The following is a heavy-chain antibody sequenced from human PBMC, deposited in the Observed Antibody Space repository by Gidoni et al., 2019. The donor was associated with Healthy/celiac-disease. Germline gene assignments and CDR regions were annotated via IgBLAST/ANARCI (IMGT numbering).Heavy chain of an antibody. CDR1: GFSFSSHA. J-gene: IGHJ3*02. D-gene: IGHD4-17*01. Sequence: QVQLVASGGCVVQPGRSLRLSCAPPGFSFSSHAMHRVRQAPGTGLEWVAVISYDGSNKYYADSVKGRFTISRDNSKNTLYLQMNSLRAEDTAVYYCARDRDYGGWHDAFDIWGQGTMVTVSS. CDR3: ARDRDYGGWHDAFDI. CDR2: ISYDGSNK. V-gene: IGHV3-30-3*01.